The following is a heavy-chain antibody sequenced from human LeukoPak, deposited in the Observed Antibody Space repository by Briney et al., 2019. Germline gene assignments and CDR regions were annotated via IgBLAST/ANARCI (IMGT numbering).Heavy chain of an antibody. J-gene: IGHJ3*02. CDR3: ASCGEYYDFWSGYYYDAFDI. V-gene: IGHV3-23*01. CDR1: GFTFSTYA. D-gene: IGHD3-3*01. Sequence: AGGSLRLSCAASGFTFSTYALSWVRPAPGEGLEWVSAISGSGGSTYYADSVKGRFSISRDNYKKTLYLQMNSLRAEDTAVYYCASCGEYYDFWSGYYYDAFDIWGQGTTVTVSS. CDR2: ISGSGGST.